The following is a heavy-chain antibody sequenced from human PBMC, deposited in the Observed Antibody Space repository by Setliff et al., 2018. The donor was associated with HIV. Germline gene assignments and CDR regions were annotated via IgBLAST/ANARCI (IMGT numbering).Heavy chain of an antibody. CDR1: GFSLSNTRMG. D-gene: IGHD2-2*02. V-gene: IGHV2-26*01. CDR3: VHRTNQLYLR. J-gene: IGHJ4*02. Sequence: GSGPTLVNPTETLTLTCTVSGFSLSNTRMGVSWIRQPPGKALEWLAHIFPNDEKSYSASLKSRLTISEDTSKSQVVLIMTNVDPVDSGTYFCVHRTNQLYLRWGQGTLVTVSS. CDR2: IFPNDEK.